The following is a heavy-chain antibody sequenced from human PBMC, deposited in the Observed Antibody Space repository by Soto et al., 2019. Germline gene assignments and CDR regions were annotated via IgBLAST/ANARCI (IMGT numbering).Heavy chain of an antibody. CDR1: GYTFTSYN. Sequence: QVQFVQSGADVKKPGASVKVSCKTPGYTFTSYNIHWVRQAPGQRLEWMGWINVGNGNTRYSQKFQGRLTLTRDTPGNTAYLELNSLISEDTAVYYCATPQDYDGCLDSWGQGTLVTVSS. J-gene: IGHJ4*02. CDR2: INVGNGNT. CDR3: ATPQDYDGCLDS. D-gene: IGHD3-22*01. V-gene: IGHV1-3*01.